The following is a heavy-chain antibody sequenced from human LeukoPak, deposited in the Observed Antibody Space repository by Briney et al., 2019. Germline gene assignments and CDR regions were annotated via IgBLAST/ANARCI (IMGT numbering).Heavy chain of an antibody. Sequence: GGSLRLSCAASGFTFSSYAMSWVRQAPGKGLEWVSTISVSGGSTYYADSVKGRFTISRDNSKNTLYLQMNSLRAEDTAVYYCAKDRYSGYDSRVVFDYWGQGTLVTVSS. CDR1: GFTFSSYA. CDR2: ISVSGGST. D-gene: IGHD5-12*01. V-gene: IGHV3-23*01. J-gene: IGHJ4*02. CDR3: AKDRYSGYDSRVVFDY.